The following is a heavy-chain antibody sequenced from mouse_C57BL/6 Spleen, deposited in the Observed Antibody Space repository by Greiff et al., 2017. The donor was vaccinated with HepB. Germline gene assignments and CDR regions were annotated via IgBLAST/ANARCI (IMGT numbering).Heavy chain of an antibody. CDR3: AIYDYPYDFDY. CDR2: IHPNSGST. CDR1: GYTFTSYW. Sequence: QVQLQQSGAELVKPGASVKLSCKASGYTFTSYWMHWVKQRPGQGLEWIGMIHPNSGSTNYNEKFKSKATLTVDKSSSTAYMQLSSLTSEDSAVYYCAIYDYPYDFDYWGQGTTLTVSS. V-gene: IGHV1-64*01. D-gene: IGHD2-4*01. J-gene: IGHJ2*01.